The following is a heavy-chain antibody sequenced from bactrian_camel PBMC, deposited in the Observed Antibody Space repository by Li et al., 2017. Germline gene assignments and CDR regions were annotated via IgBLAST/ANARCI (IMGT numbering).Heavy chain of an antibody. CDR3: AAVIQSSWDSGGYYYNLHFNY. CDR2: VRTEDGRT. D-gene: IGHD2*01. V-gene: IGHV3S32*01. J-gene: IGHJ4*01. Sequence: VQLVESGGGSVQAEGSLKLSCVGSGSGFPGGAKCMGWFRQAPGKARKGVAAVRTEDGRTNSADSVKGRFTMSRDNAKNTAYLQMNSLKSEDTALYYCAAVIQSSWDSGGYYYNLHFNYWGQGTQVTVS. CDR1: GFPGGAKC.